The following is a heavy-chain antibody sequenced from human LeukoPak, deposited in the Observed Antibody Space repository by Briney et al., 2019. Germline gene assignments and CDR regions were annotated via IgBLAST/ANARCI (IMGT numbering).Heavy chain of an antibody. J-gene: IGHJ4*02. D-gene: IGHD3-16*01. Sequence: ASVKVSCKASGYTFTGYYIHWVRQAPGQGLEWMGWINLNSGGTNYAQKFQGRVTMTRDTSISTAYMELSRLRSDDTAVYYCARDLPVRGGNIEGLIDYWGQGTLVTVSS. CDR1: GYTFTGYY. CDR2: INLNSGGT. V-gene: IGHV1-2*02. CDR3: ARDLPVRGGNIEGLIDY.